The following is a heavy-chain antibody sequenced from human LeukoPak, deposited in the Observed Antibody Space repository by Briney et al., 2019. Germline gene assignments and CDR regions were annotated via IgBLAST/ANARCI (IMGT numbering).Heavy chain of an antibody. V-gene: IGHV4-39*01. Sequence: PLETLSLTCTVSGGSISSSDYYWGWIRQSPGKGLEWIGTIYYSGSTYYNPSLKSRVTISVDTSKNQFSLKLSSVTAADTAVFYCARHTSSWYGFDPWGQGTLVTVSS. CDR3: ARHTSSWYGFDP. D-gene: IGHD6-19*01. CDR2: IYYSGST. CDR1: GGSISSSDYY. J-gene: IGHJ5*02.